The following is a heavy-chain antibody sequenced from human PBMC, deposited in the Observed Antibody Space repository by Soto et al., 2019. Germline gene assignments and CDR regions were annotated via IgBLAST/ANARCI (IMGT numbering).Heavy chain of an antibody. Sequence: GGSLRLSCAASGFAFRSYAMHWVRQAPGKGLEWVAIISDDEIYKYYADSVKGRFTISRDNSKNTLYLQMSSLRPEDTAVHYCARALDFWSAYFDYWGQGTLVTVSS. CDR3: ARALDFWSAYFDY. CDR1: GFAFRSYA. CDR2: ISDDEIYK. D-gene: IGHD3-3*01. J-gene: IGHJ4*02. V-gene: IGHV3-30-3*01.